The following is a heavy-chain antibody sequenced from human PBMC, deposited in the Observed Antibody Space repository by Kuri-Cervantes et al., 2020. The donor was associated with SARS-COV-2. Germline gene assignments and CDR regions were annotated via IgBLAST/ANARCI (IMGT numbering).Heavy chain of an antibody. CDR2: ISDSGSTK. V-gene: IGHV3-11*04. CDR3: ATDTAMVDY. Sequence: GGSLRLSCAASGFTFSDYYMSWIRQAPGKGLEWVSYISDSGSTKYYADSVKGRFTISRDDAKNSLYLQMNSRRAEDTAMYYCATDTAMVDYWGQGTLVTVSS. D-gene: IGHD5-18*01. J-gene: IGHJ4*02. CDR1: GFTFSDYY.